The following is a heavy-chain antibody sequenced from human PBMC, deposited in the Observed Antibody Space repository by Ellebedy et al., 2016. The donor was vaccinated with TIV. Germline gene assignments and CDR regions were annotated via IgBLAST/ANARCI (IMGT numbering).Heavy chain of an antibody. V-gene: IGHV4-59*01. CDR1: GGSISSYY. J-gene: IGHJ4*02. CDR3: ARTKAVAGTFSFDN. CDR2: IFYRGST. Sequence: SETLSLTCIVSGGSISSYYWSWIRQPPGKGLEWIGYIFYRGSTHYNTSLKSRVTISLETPKNQFSRKLTSVTATDTAVYFCARTKAVAGTFSFDNWGQGTLVPVSS. D-gene: IGHD6-13*01.